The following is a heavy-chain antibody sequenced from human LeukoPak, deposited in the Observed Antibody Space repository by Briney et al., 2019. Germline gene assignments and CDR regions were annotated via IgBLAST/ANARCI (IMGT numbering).Heavy chain of an antibody. CDR2: MNPNSGNT. D-gene: IGHD3-10*01. CDR1: GYTFTSYD. CDR3: ARGEGYYYGSGTINDY. J-gene: IGHJ4*02. Sequence: GASVKVSCKASGYTFTSYDINWVRQATGQGLEWMGWMNPNSGNTGYAQKFQGRVTMTRNTSISTAYMELSSLRSEDTAVYYCARGEGYYYGSGTINDYWGQGTLVTVSS. V-gene: IGHV1-8*01.